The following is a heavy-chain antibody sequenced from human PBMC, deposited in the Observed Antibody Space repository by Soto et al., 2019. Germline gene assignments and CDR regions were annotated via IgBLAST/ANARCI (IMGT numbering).Heavy chain of an antibody. CDR3: AYNSWGPLIY. CDR2: IHWNDDK. J-gene: IGHJ4*02. Sequence: SGPTLVNPTQTVALTCTFCGFSLSTRGLGVGWIGQPPGKALELRARIHWNDDKYYRPSLESRLTISKATSKKQVVLTMTNMDPVDTATYYCAYNSWGPLIYWGQGNMGNASS. V-gene: IGHV2-5*01. CDR1: GFSLSTRGLG. D-gene: IGHD2-15*01.